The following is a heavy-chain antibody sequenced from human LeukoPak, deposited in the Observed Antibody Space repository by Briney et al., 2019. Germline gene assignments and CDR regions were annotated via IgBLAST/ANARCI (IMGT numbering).Heavy chain of an antibody. J-gene: IGHJ6*02. V-gene: IGHV3-30-3*01. Sequence: PGGSLRLSCAASGFTFSSYAMHWVRQAPGKGLEWVAVISYDGSNKYYADSVRGRFTISRDNSKNTLYLQMNSLRVEDTAVYYCARVQRMKQAYYYYGMDVWGQGTTVTVSS. D-gene: IGHD2-15*01. CDR2: ISYDGSNK. CDR1: GFTFSSYA. CDR3: ARVQRMKQAYYYYGMDV.